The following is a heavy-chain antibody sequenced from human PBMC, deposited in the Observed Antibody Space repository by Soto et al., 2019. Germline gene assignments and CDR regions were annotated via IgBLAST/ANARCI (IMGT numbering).Heavy chain of an antibody. CDR3: ARGIGGTSDY. CDR2: INYSGNT. D-gene: IGHD2-15*01. J-gene: IGHJ4*02. Sequence: QVQLQQWGAGLLKPSETLSLTCAVHGGPFSGYYWSWIRQPPGKGLEWIGEINYSGNTNYTPSLKSRFTISVDTSKKHFSLKLSSVTAADTAVYYCARGIGGTSDYWGQGTLVTVSS. CDR1: GGPFSGYY. V-gene: IGHV4-34*01.